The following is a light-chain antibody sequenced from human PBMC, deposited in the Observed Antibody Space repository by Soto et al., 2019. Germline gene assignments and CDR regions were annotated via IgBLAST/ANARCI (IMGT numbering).Light chain of an antibody. CDR2: EVS. CDR1: SSDVGGYDY. CDR3: SSYTTSSSYV. V-gene: IGLV2-14*01. Sequence: QSALTQPASVSGSPGQSITMSCTGNSSDVGGYDYVSWYQQHPGEVPKLIIFEVSSRPAWISNRFSASKSGNTASLTISGLQAEDEADYYCSSYTTSSSYVFGTGTKVTVL. J-gene: IGLJ1*01.